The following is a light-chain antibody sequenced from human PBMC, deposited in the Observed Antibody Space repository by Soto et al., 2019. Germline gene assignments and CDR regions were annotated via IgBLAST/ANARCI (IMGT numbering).Light chain of an antibody. CDR2: DAS. J-gene: IGKJ3*01. CDR1: QSVSSY. Sequence: ESVLAQSPATLSLSRGERATLSFRASQSVSSYLAWYQQKPGQAPRLLIYDASNRATGIPARFSGSGSGTDFTLTISSLEPDDFAVYYCQQRSNWPPIVTFGPGTKVDIK. V-gene: IGKV3-11*01. CDR3: QQRSNWPPIVT.